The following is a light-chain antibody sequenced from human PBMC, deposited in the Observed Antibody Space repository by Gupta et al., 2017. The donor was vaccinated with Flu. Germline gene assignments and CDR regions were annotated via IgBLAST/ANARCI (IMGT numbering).Light chain of an antibody. V-gene: IGLV2-23*01. CDR1: SSDLGSNKF. J-gene: IGLJ2*01. CDR2: EDS. Sequence: QSALTQPASVSGSPGQSITISCTGTSSDLGSNKFVSWFQQYPGKAPKLRISEDSERPSGISSRFAGSRSGNTASLTISGLQAEDEADYYCCSYAGGTTVVFGGGTKLTVL. CDR3: CSYAGGTTVV.